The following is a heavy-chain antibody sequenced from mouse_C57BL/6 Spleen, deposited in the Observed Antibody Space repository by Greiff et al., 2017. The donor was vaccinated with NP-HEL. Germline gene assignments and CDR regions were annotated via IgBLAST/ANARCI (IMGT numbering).Heavy chain of an antibody. CDR1: GYAFSSSW. V-gene: IGHV1-82*01. Sequence: VKLMESGPELVKPGASVKISCKASGYAFSSSWMNWVKQRPGKGLEWIGRIYPGDGDTNYNGKFKGKATLTADKSSSTAYMQLSSLTSEDSAVYFCAPNLAWFAYWGQGTLVTVSA. CDR2: IYPGDGDT. D-gene: IGHD4-1*01. J-gene: IGHJ3*01. CDR3: APNLAWFAY.